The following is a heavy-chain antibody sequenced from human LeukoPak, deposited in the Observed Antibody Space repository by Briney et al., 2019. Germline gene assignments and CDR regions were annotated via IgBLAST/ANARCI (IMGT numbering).Heavy chain of an antibody. CDR1: GYTLTELS. D-gene: IGHD3-10*01. V-gene: IGHV1-24*01. CDR2: FDPEDGET. J-gene: IGHJ4*02. CDR3: ARALLYGDLRPTIFDY. Sequence: ASVKVSCKVSGYTLTELSMHWVRQAPGKGLEWMGGFDPEDGETIYAQKFRGRVTMTEDTSTDTAYMELSSLRSEDTAVYYCARALLYGDLRPTIFDYWGQGTLVTVSS.